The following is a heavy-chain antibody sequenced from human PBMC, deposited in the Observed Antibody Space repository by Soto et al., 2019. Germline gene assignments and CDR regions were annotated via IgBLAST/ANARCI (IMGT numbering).Heavy chain of an antibody. CDR3: ASSISVDPGPCLPWDR. D-gene: IGHD1-26*01. CDR1: GYSFTSYW. Sequence: GEALKISCKGSGYSFTSYWISWARHMPGKCLEWMGRIDPSDSYTNYSPSFQGHVTISADKSISTAYLQWSSLKASDTAMYYCASSISVDPGPCLPWDRRGQRNPATAS. CDR2: IDPSDSYT. J-gene: IGHJ1*01. V-gene: IGHV5-10-1*01.